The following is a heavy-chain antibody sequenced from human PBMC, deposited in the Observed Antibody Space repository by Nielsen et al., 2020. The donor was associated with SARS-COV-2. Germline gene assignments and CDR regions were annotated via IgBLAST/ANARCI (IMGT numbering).Heavy chain of an antibody. CDR2: ISSSSSYI. CDR1: GFTFSSYS. J-gene: IGHJ4*02. V-gene: IGHV3-21*04. D-gene: IGHD2-15*01. Sequence: GGSLRLSCAASGFTFSSYSMNWVRQAPGKGLEWVSSISSSSSYIYYADSVKGRFTISRDNAKNSLYLQMNSLRAEDTAVYYCARDPVVVVAATGLSFDYWGQGTLVTVSS. CDR3: ARDPVVVVAATGLSFDY.